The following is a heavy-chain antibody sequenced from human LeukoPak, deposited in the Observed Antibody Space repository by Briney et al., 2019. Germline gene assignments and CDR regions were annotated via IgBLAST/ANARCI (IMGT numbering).Heavy chain of an antibody. CDR1: GFTFSSYA. J-gene: IGHJ4*02. CDR3: AKGPYYYDSSGYYYLHAAFDY. CDR2: ISGSGGST. D-gene: IGHD3-22*01. V-gene: IGHV3-23*01. Sequence: GGSLRLSCAASGFTFSSYAMSWVRQAPGKGLEWVSAISGSGGSTYYADSVKGRFTISRDNSKNTLYLQMNSLRAEDTAVYYCAKGPYYYDSSGYYYLHAAFDYWGQGTLVTVSS.